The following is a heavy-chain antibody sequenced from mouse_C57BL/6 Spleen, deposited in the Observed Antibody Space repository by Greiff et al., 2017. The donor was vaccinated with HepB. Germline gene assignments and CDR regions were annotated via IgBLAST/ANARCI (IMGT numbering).Heavy chain of an antibody. J-gene: IGHJ4*01. CDR3: ARPGAVVGYYYAMDY. CDR1: GFNIKDYY. D-gene: IGHD1-1*01. Sequence: EVKLVESGAELVKPGASVKLSCTASGFNIKDYYMHWVKQRTEQGLEWIGRIDPEDGETKYAPKFQGKATITADTSSNTAYLQLSSLTSEDTAVYYCARPGAVVGYYYAMDYWGQGTSVTVSS. V-gene: IGHV14-2*01. CDR2: IDPEDGET.